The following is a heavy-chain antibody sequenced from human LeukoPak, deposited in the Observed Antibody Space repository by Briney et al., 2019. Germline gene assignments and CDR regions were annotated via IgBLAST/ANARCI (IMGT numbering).Heavy chain of an antibody. CDR3: ARLRTAAYYYGMDV. CDR1: GGXISSYY. CDR2: IYYSGST. J-gene: IGHJ6*02. V-gene: IGHV4-59*08. Sequence: SETLSLTCTVSGGXISSYYCSWIRQPPGKGLEWIGYIYYSGSTNYNPSLKSRVTISVDTSKNQFSLKLSSETAADTAVYYCARLRTAAYYYGMDVWGQGTTVTVSS.